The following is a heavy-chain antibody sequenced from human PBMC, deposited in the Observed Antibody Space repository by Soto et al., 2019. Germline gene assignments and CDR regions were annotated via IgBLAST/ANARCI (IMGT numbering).Heavy chain of an antibody. V-gene: IGHV3-23*01. CDR2: ISGGGDET. J-gene: IGHJ4*02. D-gene: IGHD2-8*01. CDR3: VKDVEAYNGGWDYFDH. Sequence: EVQLLASGGGLVQPGGSLRLSCAASGFTFRSYAMHWVRQAPERVLEWVSGISGGGDETYNADYVKGRFTISRGNSKNTLYLQMNSLRAEDTAIYYCVKDVEAYNGGWDYFDHWGQGAQIIVAS. CDR1: GFTFRSYA.